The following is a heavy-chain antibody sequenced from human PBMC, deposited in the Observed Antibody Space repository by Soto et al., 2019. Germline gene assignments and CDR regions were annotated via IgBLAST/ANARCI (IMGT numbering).Heavy chain of an antibody. CDR1: GFKFDDND. Sequence: VELVESGGGLAQPGRSLRLSCATSGFKFDDNDMYWVRQAPGKGLEWVAGISWNSGTIGYADSVKGRFTISRDNAKNSLFLEMSPLRREDTAIYYCVKSPWSRRGDLDLWGRGTLVTVSS. J-gene: IGHJ2*01. D-gene: IGHD2-8*01. CDR2: ISWNSGTI. CDR3: VKSPWSRRGDLDL. V-gene: IGHV3-9*01.